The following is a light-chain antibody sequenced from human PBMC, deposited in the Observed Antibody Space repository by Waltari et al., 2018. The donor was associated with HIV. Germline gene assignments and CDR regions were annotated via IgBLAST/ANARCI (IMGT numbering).Light chain of an antibody. V-gene: IGKV2D-29*01. CDR2: EVS. Sequence: DIVMTQTQLLLSVTPGQSATISCNASRSLLKSDGKTYLFWYLQRSGQAPHLLIYEVSNRFSGVSDRFTGSGSGTDFTLGIRRVEAGDVGVYYCMQSIDLPPTFGGGTKVEI. CDR3: MQSIDLPPT. J-gene: IGKJ4*01. CDR1: RSLLKSDGKTY.